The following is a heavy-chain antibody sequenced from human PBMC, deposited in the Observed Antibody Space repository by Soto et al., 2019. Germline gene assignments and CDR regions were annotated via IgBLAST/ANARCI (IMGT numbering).Heavy chain of an antibody. D-gene: IGHD1-7*01. CDR1: GGTFSSYA. Sequence: QVQLVQSGAEVKKPGSSVKVSCKASGGTFSSYAISWVRQAPGQGLEWMGGIIPIFGTANYAQKFQGRVTITADESTSTAYMELSSLRSEDTAVYYCASHGITGTWVYSSGMDVWGQGTTVTVSS. CDR2: IIPIFGTA. V-gene: IGHV1-69*12. CDR3: ASHGITGTWVYSSGMDV. J-gene: IGHJ6*02.